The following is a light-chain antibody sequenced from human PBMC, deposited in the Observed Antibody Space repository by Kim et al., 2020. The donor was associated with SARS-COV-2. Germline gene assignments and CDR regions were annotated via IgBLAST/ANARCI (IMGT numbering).Light chain of an antibody. Sequence: GQRVTISWSGSMSNIGGNMVNWYQQFPRTAPTFPIYRDIQRLSGVPARFSGSKSGTSASLAISGLQSEDEADYYCSTWDDSLNGWVFGGGTKVTVL. J-gene: IGLJ3*02. CDR2: RDI. CDR1: MSNIGGNM. CDR3: STWDDSLNGWV. V-gene: IGLV1-44*01.